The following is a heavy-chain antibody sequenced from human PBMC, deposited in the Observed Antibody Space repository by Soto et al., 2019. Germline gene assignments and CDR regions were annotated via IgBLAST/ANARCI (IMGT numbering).Heavy chain of an antibody. CDR3: ARGEQWLVPLGYFDL. CDR1: GFTFSSYA. Sequence: ESGGGVVQPGRSLRLSCAASGFTFSSYAMHWVRQAPGKGLEWVAVISYDGSNKYYADSVKGRFTISRDNSKNTLYLQMNSLRAEDTAVYYCARGEQWLVPLGYFDLWGRGTLVTVSS. V-gene: IGHV3-30-3*01. D-gene: IGHD6-19*01. CDR2: ISYDGSNK. J-gene: IGHJ2*01.